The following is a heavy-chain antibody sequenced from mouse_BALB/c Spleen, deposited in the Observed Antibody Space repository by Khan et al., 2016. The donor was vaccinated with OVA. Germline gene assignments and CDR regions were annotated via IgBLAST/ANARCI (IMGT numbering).Heavy chain of an antibody. CDR3: ARSWAMDY. Sequence: EVELVESGAGLVQPGGSRKLSCAASGFTFSDYGMAWVRQAPGKGPEWVAFISSLAYSIYYADTLTGRFTISRENAKNTLYLEMSSLRSEDTAIDYCARSWAMDYWGQGTSVTVSS. CDR1: GFTFSDYG. J-gene: IGHJ4*01. CDR2: ISSLAYSI. V-gene: IGHV5-15*02.